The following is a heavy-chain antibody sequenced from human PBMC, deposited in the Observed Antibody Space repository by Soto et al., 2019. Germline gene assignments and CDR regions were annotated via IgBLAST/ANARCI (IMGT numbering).Heavy chain of an antibody. D-gene: IGHD3-9*01. V-gene: IGHV1-46*01. Sequence: ASVKVSCKASGYTFTSYYMHWVRQAPGQGLEWMGIINPSGGIANYAQKFQGRVTITADKSTSTAYMELSSLRSEDTAVYYCARGRLTYYDILTGYYGWGQGTLVTVSS. J-gene: IGHJ4*02. CDR2: INPSGGIA. CDR1: GYTFTSYY. CDR3: ARGRLTYYDILTGYYG.